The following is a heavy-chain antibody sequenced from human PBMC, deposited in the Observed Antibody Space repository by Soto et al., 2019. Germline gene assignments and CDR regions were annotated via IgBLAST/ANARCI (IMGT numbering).Heavy chain of an antibody. J-gene: IGHJ4*02. CDR1: GGSISSYY. CDR3: ARRYGGNLDY. Sequence: QLQLQESGPGLVKPSETLSLTCTVSGGSISSYYWTWIRQPPGKGLEWIGYIYYRGSTNYNPSLTSRVTLSLDTPQSPFSPRLSSVTAAEPAVYCPARRYGGNLDYWGQGTLVTVSS. D-gene: IGHD1-26*01. V-gene: IGHV4-59*08. CDR2: IYYRGST.